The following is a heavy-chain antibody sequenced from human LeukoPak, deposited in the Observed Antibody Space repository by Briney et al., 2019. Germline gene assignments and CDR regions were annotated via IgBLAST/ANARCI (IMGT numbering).Heavy chain of an antibody. J-gene: IGHJ6*03. CDR3: ASRETAMGSHGDYYYYMDV. Sequence: PGGSLRLSCAASGFTFSSYAMSWVRQAPGKGLEWVSAISGSGGSTYYADSVKGRFTISRDNSKNTLYLQMNSLRAEDTAVYYCASRETAMGSHGDYYYYMDVWGKGTTVTVSS. D-gene: IGHD5-18*01. V-gene: IGHV3-23*01. CDR1: GFTFSSYA. CDR2: ISGSGGST.